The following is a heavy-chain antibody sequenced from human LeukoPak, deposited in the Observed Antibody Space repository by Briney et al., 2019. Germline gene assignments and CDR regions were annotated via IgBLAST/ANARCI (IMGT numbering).Heavy chain of an antibody. J-gene: IGHJ2*01. CDR2: ISYDGSNK. D-gene: IGHD1-26*01. CDR1: GFTFSNYA. Sequence: GGSLRLSCAASGFTFSNYAVHWVRQAPGTGLEWVAVISYDGSNKYYVDSVKGRFTISRDNSKNTLYLQMNSLRVEDTAVYYCARDKAEAATSYWYFDLWGRGTLVTVSS. CDR3: ARDKAEAATSYWYFDL. V-gene: IGHV3-30*04.